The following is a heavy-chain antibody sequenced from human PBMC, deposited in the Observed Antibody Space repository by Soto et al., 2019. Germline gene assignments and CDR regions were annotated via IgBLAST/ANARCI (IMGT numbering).Heavy chain of an antibody. V-gene: IGHV3-64D*06. Sequence: GGSLRLSCAASGLTFSSYSMNWVRQAPGKRLEYVSYISSNADSTYYADSVKGRFTISRDNSWNTLYLQMSSLRPEDTAVYYCVKSPGILNGYLDLWGQGALVTVSS. CDR1: GLTFSSYS. J-gene: IGHJ4*02. D-gene: IGHD3-9*01. CDR2: ISSNADST. CDR3: VKSPGILNGYLDL.